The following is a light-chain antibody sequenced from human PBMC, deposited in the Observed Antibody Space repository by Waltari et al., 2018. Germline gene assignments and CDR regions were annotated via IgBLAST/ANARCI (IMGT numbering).Light chain of an antibody. CDR3: QQTYNSPPWT. Sequence: DIQMTQSPSSLSASVGHSVTSNCRASHRIITYLNRYQKKPGKAPKLLIFAASSLQSGVPSRFSGSGSGTDFTLTIRSLQPEDFATYYCQQTYNSPPWTFGQGTKVEIK. J-gene: IGKJ1*01. CDR2: AAS. CDR1: HRIITY. V-gene: IGKV1-39*01.